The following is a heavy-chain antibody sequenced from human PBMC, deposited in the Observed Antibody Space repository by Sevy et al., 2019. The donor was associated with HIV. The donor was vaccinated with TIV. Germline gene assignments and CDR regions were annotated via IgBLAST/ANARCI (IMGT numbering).Heavy chain of an antibody. V-gene: IGHV4-34*01. J-gene: IGHJ4*02. CDR1: GGSFSGYY. CDR3: ARGRYDKYVWGSYRPTYFDY. D-gene: IGHD3-16*02. CDR2: ITHSENT. Sequence: SETLSLTCAVYGGSFSGYYWTFFRQPPGKGLEWIGEITHSENTNSNPSLKSRVTISVDTSKNQFSLKLTSVTAADTVVYFCARGRYDKYVWGSYRPTYFDYWGQGSLVTVSS.